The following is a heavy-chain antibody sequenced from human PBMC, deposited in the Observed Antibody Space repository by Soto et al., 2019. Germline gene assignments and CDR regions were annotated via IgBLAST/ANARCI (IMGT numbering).Heavy chain of an antibody. V-gene: IGHV1-8*01. D-gene: IGHD2-15*01. J-gene: IGHJ2*01. CDR3: ARGLVVVSATYWDVDL. Sequence: QVQLVQSGAEVKKPGASVKVSCKASGYTFTSYDINWVRQAAGQGLVWIGWMNPNSGKAVYAQKFKGRVTMAGSTPIGTAYMELSSRRSDDTAVYFCARGLVVVSATYWDVDLWGRGTRVT. CDR1: GYTFTSYD. CDR2: MNPNSGKA.